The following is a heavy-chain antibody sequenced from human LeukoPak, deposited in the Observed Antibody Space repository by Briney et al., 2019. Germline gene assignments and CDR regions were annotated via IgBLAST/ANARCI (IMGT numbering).Heavy chain of an antibody. CDR3: ARGTDSSGYYFQYWYFDL. V-gene: IGHV6-1*01. CDR2: TYYRSKWYN. CDR1: GDSVSSNSAA. D-gene: IGHD3-22*01. J-gene: IGHJ2*01. Sequence: SQTLSLTCAISGDSVSSNSAAWNWIRQSPSRGLEWLGRTYYRSKWYNDYAVSVKSRITINPDTSKNQFSLKLSSVTAADTAVYYCARGTDSSGYYFQYWYFDLWGRGTLVTVSS.